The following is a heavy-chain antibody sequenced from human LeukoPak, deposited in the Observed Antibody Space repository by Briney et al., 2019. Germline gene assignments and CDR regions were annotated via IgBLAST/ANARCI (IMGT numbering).Heavy chain of an antibody. V-gene: IGHV3-13*01. Sequence: GGSLRLSCAASGFTFSSYDMHWVRRATGKGLEWVSAIGTAGDTYYPGSVKGRFTISRENAKNSLYLQMNSLRAGDTAVYYCARGRSGSYLDYWGQGTLVTVSS. J-gene: IGHJ4*02. CDR1: GFTFSSYD. CDR3: ARGRSGSYLDY. CDR2: IGTAGDT. D-gene: IGHD1-26*01.